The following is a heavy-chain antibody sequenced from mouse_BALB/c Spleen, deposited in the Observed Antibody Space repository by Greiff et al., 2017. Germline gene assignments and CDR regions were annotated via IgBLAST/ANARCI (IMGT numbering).Heavy chain of an antibody. CDR3: ASWDVRGYFEV. CDR2: IDPANGNT. J-gene: IGHJ1*01. V-gene: IGHV14-3*02. CDR1: GFNIKDTY. Sequence: VQLQQSGAELVKPGASVKLSCTASGFNIKDTYMHWVKQRPEQGLEWIGRIDPANGNTKYDPKFQGKATITADTSSNTAYLQLSSLTSEDTAVYYCASWDVRGYFEVWGAGTTVTVSS. D-gene: IGHD4-1*01.